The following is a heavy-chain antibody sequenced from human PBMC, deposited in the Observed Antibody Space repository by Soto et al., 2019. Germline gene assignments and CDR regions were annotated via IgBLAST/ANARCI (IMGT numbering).Heavy chain of an antibody. CDR1: GFTFSSYG. J-gene: IGHJ3*02. Sequence: QVQLVESGGGVVQPGRSLRLSCAASGFTFSSYGMHWVRQAPGKGLEWVAVISYDGSNKYYADSVKGRFTISRDNSKNPLYLHMNGLGAEDTAVYYCAKDLGHGGRGAFDIWGQGTMVTVSS. D-gene: IGHD7-27*01. V-gene: IGHV3-30*18. CDR2: ISYDGSNK. CDR3: AKDLGHGGRGAFDI.